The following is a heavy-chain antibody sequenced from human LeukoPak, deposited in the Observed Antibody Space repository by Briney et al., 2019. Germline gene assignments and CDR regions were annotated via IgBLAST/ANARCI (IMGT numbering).Heavy chain of an antibody. V-gene: IGHV3-11*01. CDR1: GFTFSDYY. CDR2: ISSSGSTI. J-gene: IGHJ4*02. CDR3: ARDAGYCSGGSCPGYYFDY. D-gene: IGHD2-15*01. Sequence: GGSLRLSCAASGFTFSDYYMSWIRQAPGKGLEWVSYISSSGSTIYYADSVKGRFTISRDNAKNSLYLQMNSLRAEDTAVYYCARDAGYCSGGSCPGYYFDYRGQGTLVTVSS.